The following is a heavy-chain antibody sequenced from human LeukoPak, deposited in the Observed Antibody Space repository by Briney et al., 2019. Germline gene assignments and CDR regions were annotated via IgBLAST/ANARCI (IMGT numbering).Heavy chain of an antibody. Sequence: ASEKISSKAYVYTFTSYGISWVRQAPGQGLEWIGGISDYNRNTNYEQKLQGRITMTTDTSTSTAYMELRSLRADDTAVYSCARDGGIVVVPAANTWFDPWGQGTLVTVSS. D-gene: IGHD2-2*01. CDR2: ISDYNRNT. J-gene: IGHJ5*02. CDR3: ARDGGIVVVPAANTWFDP. CDR1: VYTFTSYG. V-gene: IGHV1-18*01.